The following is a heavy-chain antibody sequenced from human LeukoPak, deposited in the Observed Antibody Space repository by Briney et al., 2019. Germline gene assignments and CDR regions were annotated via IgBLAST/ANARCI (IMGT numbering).Heavy chain of an antibody. J-gene: IGHJ6*03. Sequence: SETLSLTCTVSGGSISSSSYYWGWIRQPPGKGLEWIGSIYYSGSTYYNPSLKSRVTISVDTSKNQFSLKLSSVTAADTAVYYCARRYCSSTSCHQYYYMDVWGKGTTVTVSS. D-gene: IGHD2-2*01. CDR3: ARRYCSSTSCHQYYYMDV. V-gene: IGHV4-39*01. CDR2: IYYSGST. CDR1: GGSISSSSYY.